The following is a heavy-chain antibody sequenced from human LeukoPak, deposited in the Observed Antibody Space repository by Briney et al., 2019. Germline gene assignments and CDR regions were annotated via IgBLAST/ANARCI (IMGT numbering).Heavy chain of an antibody. D-gene: IGHD6-6*01. V-gene: IGHV4-59*01. CDR3: ARDRSPLAFDI. Sequence: SETLSLTCAVSGASFSGNYWSWIRQSPERGLEWVGHLLDYGVTDYNPSLKRRVTILSDTSKNQFSLRLSSVTAADTAVYYCARDRSPLAFDIWGQGTMVTVSS. J-gene: IGHJ3*02. CDR1: GASFSGNY. CDR2: LLDYGVT.